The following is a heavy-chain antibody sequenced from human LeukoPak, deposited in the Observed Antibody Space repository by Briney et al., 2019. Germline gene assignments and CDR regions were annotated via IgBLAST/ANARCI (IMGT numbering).Heavy chain of an antibody. D-gene: IGHD2/OR15-2a*01. CDR1: GFTFSSYI. V-gene: IGHV3-30-3*01. Sequence: GGSLRLSCAASGFTFSSYIMHWVRQAPGKGLEWVAVISYDGSNKYSADSVKGRFTISRDNSKNTLYLQMNSLRADDTAVYYCARGSLYGFFYYWGQGTLVTVSS. J-gene: IGHJ4*02. CDR2: ISYDGSNK. CDR3: ARGSLYGFFYY.